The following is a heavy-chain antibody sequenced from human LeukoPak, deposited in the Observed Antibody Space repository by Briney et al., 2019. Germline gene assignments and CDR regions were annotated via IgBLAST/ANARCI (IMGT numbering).Heavy chain of an antibody. Sequence: PSETLSLTCTVSGGSISSNTYYWGWIRQPPGKGLEWAGNIFYSGSTYYNPSLKSRVTISVDTSKSQFSLKLSSVTAADTAVYYCAADSRGWYDFDYWGQGTLVTVSS. CDR1: GGSISSNTYY. CDR3: AADSRGWYDFDY. V-gene: IGHV4-39*01. J-gene: IGHJ4*02. CDR2: IFYSGST. D-gene: IGHD6-19*01.